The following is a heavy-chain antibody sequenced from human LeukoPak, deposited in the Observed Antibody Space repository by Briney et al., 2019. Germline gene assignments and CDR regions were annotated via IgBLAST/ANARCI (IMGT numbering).Heavy chain of an antibody. D-gene: IGHD2-2*02. J-gene: IGHJ4*02. CDR1: GGSISSYY. CDR2: IYYSGST. CDR3: AREGILGPYNYFDY. Sequence: PSETLSLTYTVSGGSISSYYWSWIRQPPGKGLEWIGYIYYSGSTNYNPSLKSRVTISVDTSKNQFSLKLSSVTAADTAVYYCAREGILGPYNYFDYWGQGTLVTVSS. V-gene: IGHV4-59*01.